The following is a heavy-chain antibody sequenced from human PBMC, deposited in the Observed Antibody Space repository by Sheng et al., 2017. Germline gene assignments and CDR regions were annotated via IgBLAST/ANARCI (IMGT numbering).Heavy chain of an antibody. D-gene: IGHD3-22*01. CDR3: ARGRNSDSSGNYYNFDY. CDR1: GYTLNSYD. J-gene: IGHJ4*02. V-gene: IGHV1-8*01. Sequence: QVQLVQSGAEVKKPGASVKVSCRASGYTLNSYDINWVRQAAGQGLEWMGWMNPNNGNTGYAQKFQGRVIMTRNTSISTAYMELSSLRSDDTAVYYCARGRNSDSSGNYYNFDYWGRGNPGHR. CDR2: MNPNNGNT.